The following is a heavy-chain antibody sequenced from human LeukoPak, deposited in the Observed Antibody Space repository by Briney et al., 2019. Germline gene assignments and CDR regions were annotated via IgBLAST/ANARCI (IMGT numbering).Heavy chain of an antibody. D-gene: IGHD6-13*01. CDR3: ARGGTWSFDS. CDR2: ITTYNGDT. V-gene: IGHV1-18*01. CDR1: DYTFSSYG. J-gene: IGHJ4*02. Sequence: GASVKVSCKAFDYTFSSYGISWVRQAPGHGLEWMGRITTYNGDTKYAQNVQGRVTMTTDTSTSTVYMELRSLGFDDTAVYYCARGGTWSFDSWGQGTLVTVSS.